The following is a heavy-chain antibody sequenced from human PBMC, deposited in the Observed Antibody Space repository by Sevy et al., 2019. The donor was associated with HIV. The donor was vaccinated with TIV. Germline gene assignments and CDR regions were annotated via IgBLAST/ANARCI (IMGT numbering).Heavy chain of an antibody. D-gene: IGHD3-10*01. CDR3: TRHRLSMVRGIIMAHYFDY. Sequence: GGSLRLSCAVSGFTFNNAWMNWVRQAPGTGLQWVGLIKSKIDGETTDYAAPVKGRFTISRDDSKNTAYLQMNSLKTEDTAVYYCTRHRLSMVRGIIMAHYFDYWGPGTLVTVSS. J-gene: IGHJ4*02. CDR2: IKSKIDGETT. CDR1: GFTFNNAW. V-gene: IGHV3-15*01.